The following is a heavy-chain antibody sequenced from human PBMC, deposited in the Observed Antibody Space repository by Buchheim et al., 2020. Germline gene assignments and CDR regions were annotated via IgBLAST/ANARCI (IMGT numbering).Heavy chain of an antibody. J-gene: IGHJ4*02. CDR2: ISYDGSNK. CDR3: AKEGRGYSYGYIDY. V-gene: IGHV3-30*18. Sequence: QVQLVESGGGVVQPGRSLRLSCAASGFTFSSYGMHWVRQAPGKGLEWVAVISYDGSNKYYADSVKGRFTISRDNSKNKLYLQMNSLRAEDTAVYYCAKEGRGYSYGYIDYWGQGTL. CDR1: GFTFSSYG. D-gene: IGHD5-18*01.